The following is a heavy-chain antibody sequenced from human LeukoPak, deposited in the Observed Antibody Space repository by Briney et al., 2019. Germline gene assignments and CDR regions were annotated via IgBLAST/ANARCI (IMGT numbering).Heavy chain of an antibody. D-gene: IGHD3-9*01. V-gene: IGHV3-53*01. CDR3: ARAPYDFLTGSYFDY. Sequence: GGSLRLSCVASGFTFSDNYMSWVRKAPGKGLEWVSAINDTGSTYYADSVKGRLSISRDNTKNTLSIQINNLRADDTAVYYCARAPYDFLTGSYFDYWGQGTLVTVSS. CDR1: GFTFSDNY. CDR2: INDTGST. J-gene: IGHJ4*02.